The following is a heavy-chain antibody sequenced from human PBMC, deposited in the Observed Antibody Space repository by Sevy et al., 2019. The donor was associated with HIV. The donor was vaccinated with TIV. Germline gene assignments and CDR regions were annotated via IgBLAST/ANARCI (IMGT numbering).Heavy chain of an antibody. CDR2: IKDDRNGGTT. Sequence: GGSLRLSCAVSGFTFANARMNWVRQAPGMRLEWVGRIKDDRNGGTTDYGEPVKGSFIISIDDSKNMLYLQTNSLKTQETAVYSCTKARRYFGRSTGSPVIVPIASWGQGKLVTVSS. D-gene: IGHD2-8*02. J-gene: IGHJ4*02. V-gene: IGHV3-15*07. CDR3: TKARRYFGRSTGSPVIVPIAS. CDR1: GFTFANAR.